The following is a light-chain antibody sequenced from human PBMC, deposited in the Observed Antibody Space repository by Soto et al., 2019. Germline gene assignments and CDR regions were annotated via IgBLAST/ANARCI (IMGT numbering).Light chain of an antibody. CDR3: SSYTGTNNYV. V-gene: IGLV2-8*01. CDR2: EVT. J-gene: IGLJ1*01. CDR1: NSDIGVYNY. Sequence: QSALSQPPSASGSPGQSVTITCTGTNSDIGVYNYVSWYQQHPGKAPKLMIYEVTKRPSGIPDRFSGSKSGNTASLTVSWLQADDEADYYFSSYTGTNNYVFGTGTKVTVL.